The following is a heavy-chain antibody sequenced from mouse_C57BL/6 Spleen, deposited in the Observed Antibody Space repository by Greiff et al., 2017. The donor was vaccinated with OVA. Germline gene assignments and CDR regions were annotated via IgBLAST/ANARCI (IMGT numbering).Heavy chain of an antibody. D-gene: IGHD2-2*01. CDR3: ARGEYGYDRSCAY. CDR2: IHPNSGST. V-gene: IGHV1-64*01. J-gene: IGHJ3*01. CDR1: GYTFTSYW. Sequence: QVQLQQSGAELVKPGASVKLSCKASGYTFTSYWMHWVKQRPGQGLEWIGMIHPNSGSTNYNEKFKSKATLTVDKSSSTAYMQLSSLTSEDSAVYYCARGEYGYDRSCAYWGQGTLVTVSA.